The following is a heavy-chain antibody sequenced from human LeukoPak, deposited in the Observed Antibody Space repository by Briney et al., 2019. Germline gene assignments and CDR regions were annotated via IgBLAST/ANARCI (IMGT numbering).Heavy chain of an antibody. Sequence: PSETLSLTCAVYGGSFSGYYWSWIRQPPGKGLEWIGEINHSGSTNYNPSLKSRVTISVDTSKNQFSLKLSSVTAADTAVYYCARLGDSSGWYLGKNFDYWGQGTLVTVSS. CDR3: ARLGDSSGWYLGKNFDY. CDR1: GGSFSGYY. J-gene: IGHJ4*02. CDR2: INHSGST. V-gene: IGHV4-34*01. D-gene: IGHD6-19*01.